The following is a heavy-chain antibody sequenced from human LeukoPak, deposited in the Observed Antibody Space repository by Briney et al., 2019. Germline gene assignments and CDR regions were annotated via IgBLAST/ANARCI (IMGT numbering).Heavy chain of an antibody. CDR2: IYPGDSDT. J-gene: IGHJ4*02. CDR1: GYSFTSYW. CDR3: AIASQDSSSWYDY. Sequence: GESLKISCKGSGYSFTSYWIGWVRQMPGKGLEWMGIIYPGDSDTRYSPSFQGRVTISADKSISTAYLQWSSLKASDTAMYYCAIASQDSSSWYDYWGQGTLVTVSS. V-gene: IGHV5-51*01. D-gene: IGHD6-13*01.